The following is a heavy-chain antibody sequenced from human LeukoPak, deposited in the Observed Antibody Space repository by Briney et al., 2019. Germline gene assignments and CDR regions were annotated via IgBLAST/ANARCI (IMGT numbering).Heavy chain of an antibody. CDR2: IYYSGST. J-gene: IGHJ3*02. CDR3: ARVRRVLITTNDAFDI. D-gene: IGHD3-22*01. CDR1: GGSISTYY. V-gene: IGHV4-59*01. Sequence: SETLSLTCTVSGGSISTYYWTWIRQSPGKGLEWIGHIYYSGSTTYNPSLKSRVTISVDTSKNQFSLSLISVTAADTAVYYCARVRRVLITTNDAFDIWGQGTMVTVSS.